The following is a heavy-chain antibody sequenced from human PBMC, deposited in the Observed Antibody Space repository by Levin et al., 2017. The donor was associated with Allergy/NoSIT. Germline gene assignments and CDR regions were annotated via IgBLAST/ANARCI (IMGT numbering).Heavy chain of an antibody. J-gene: IGHJ2*01. D-gene: IGHD5-12*01. CDR2: IIPIFGTA. Sequence: KISCKASGGTFSSYAISWVRQAPGQGLEWMGGIIPIFGTANYAQKFQGRGTITADESTSTAYMELSSLRSEDTAVYYCARSGYEDWYFDLWGRGTLVTVS. CDR3: ARSGYEDWYFDL. CDR1: GGTFSSYA. V-gene: IGHV1-69*01.